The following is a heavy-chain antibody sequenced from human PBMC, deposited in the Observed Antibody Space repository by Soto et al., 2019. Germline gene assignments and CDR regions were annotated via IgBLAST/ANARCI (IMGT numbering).Heavy chain of an antibody. CDR2: IYYSGST. CDR3: ARVRVVATINDAFDI. J-gene: IGHJ3*02. V-gene: IGHV4-59*01. D-gene: IGHD5-12*01. CDR1: GGSISSYY. Sequence: SETLSVTCTVSGGSISSYYWSWIRQPPGKGLEWIGYIYYSGSTNYNPSLKSRVTISVDTSKNQFSLKLSSVTAADTAVYYCARVRVVATINDAFDIWGQGTMVTVS.